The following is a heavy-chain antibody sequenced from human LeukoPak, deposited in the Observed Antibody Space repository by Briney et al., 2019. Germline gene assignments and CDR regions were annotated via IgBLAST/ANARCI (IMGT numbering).Heavy chain of an antibody. V-gene: IGHV4-34*01. J-gene: IGHJ4*02. CDR3: ARGMGRFCTSSSCYLSFVY. D-gene: IGHD2-2*01. CDR1: GGSFSGYY. Sequence: NPSETLSLTCAVYGGSFSGYYWSWIRQPPGKGLEWIGEINHSGSTNYNPSLKSRVPISVDTSKNQFSLKLSSVTAADTAVFYCARGMGRFCTSSSCYLSFVYWGQGTLVTVSS. CDR2: INHSGST.